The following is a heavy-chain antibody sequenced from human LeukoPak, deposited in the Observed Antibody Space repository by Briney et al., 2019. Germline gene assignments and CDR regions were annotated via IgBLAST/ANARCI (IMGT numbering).Heavy chain of an antibody. D-gene: IGHD3-22*01. CDR2: IKEDGSEK. J-gene: IGHJ4*02. V-gene: IGHV3-7*01. Sequence: QPGGSLRLSCAVSGFTFSSSWMSWVRQAPGKGLEWVANIKEDGSEKYYVDSVKGRFTISRDNAKNSLYLQVNSLRVEDTAVYYCARHSSGYYWGQGTLVTVSS. CDR3: ARHSSGYY. CDR1: GFTFSSSW.